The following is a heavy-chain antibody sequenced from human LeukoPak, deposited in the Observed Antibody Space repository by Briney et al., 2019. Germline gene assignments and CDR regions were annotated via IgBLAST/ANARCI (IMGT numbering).Heavy chain of an antibody. V-gene: IGHV3-13*01. Sequence: GGSLRLSCAASGFTFSSYDMHWVRQATGKGLEWVSAIGTAGDTYYPGSVKGRFTISRENAKNSLYLQMNSLRAGDTAVYYCARGIRSPKYSGYPVELVTGSEFDYWGQGTLVTVSS. D-gene: IGHD5-12*01. CDR2: IGTAGDT. CDR1: GFTFSSYD. CDR3: ARGIRSPKYSGYPVELVTGSEFDY. J-gene: IGHJ4*02.